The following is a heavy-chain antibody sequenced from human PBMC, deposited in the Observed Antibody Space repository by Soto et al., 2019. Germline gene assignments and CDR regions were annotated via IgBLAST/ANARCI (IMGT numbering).Heavy chain of an antibody. J-gene: IGHJ4*02. CDR2: INAGDGNT. V-gene: IGHV1-3*01. Sequence: ASVKVSCKASGYTFNIYGINWVHQAPGQSLEWLGRINAGDGNTRYPQNSQGRVTITRDTSASTSYMELSSLRSEDTAVYYCARFSGDGSGNNFDNWGEGSLVTVSS. D-gene: IGHD3-10*01. CDR3: ARFSGDGSGNNFDN. CDR1: GYTFNIYG.